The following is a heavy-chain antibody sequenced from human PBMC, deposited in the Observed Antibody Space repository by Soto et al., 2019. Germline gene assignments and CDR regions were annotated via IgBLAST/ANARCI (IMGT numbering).Heavy chain of an antibody. V-gene: IGHV5-51*01. CDR3: ARQGCSGGSCSPASSTLEKSYNWFDP. CDR2: IYPGDSDT. J-gene: IGHJ5*02. Sequence: GESLKISCKGSGYSFTSYWIGWVRQMPGKGLEWMGIIYPGDSDTRYSPSFQGQVTISADKSISTAYLQWSSLKASDTAMYSCARQGCSGGSCSPASSTLEKSYNWFDPWGQGTLVTVSS. D-gene: IGHD2-15*01. CDR1: GYSFTSYW.